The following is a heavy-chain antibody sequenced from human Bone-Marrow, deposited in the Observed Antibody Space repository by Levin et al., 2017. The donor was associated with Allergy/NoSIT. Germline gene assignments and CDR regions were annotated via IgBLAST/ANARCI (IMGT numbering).Heavy chain of an antibody. Sequence: GESLKISCAASGFTFNNYAMSWVRQAPGKGLEWVSGINDDGVGIYYADSVKGRFTISRDNSKNSLFLQMNSLRAEDTAVYFCVKMRGAGPWKDYYMDVWGQGTTVTVSS. CDR2: INDDGVGI. D-gene: IGHD1-1*01. J-gene: IGHJ6*03. CDR1: GFTFNNYA. V-gene: IGHV3-23*01. CDR3: VKMRGAGPWKDYYMDV.